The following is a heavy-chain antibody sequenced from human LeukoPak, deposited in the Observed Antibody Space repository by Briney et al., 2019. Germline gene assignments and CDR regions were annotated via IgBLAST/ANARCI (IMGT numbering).Heavy chain of an antibody. CDR3: ARAPRGIAAAAGY. CDR2: INPNSGGT. J-gene: IGHJ4*02. CDR1: GYTFTGYY. V-gene: IGHV1-2*02. D-gene: IGHD6-13*01. Sequence: ASVKVSCTASGYTFTGYYMHWVRQAPGQGLEWMGWINPNSGGTNYAQKFQGRVTMARDTSISTAYMELSRLRSDDTAVYYCARAPRGIAAAAGYWGQGTLVTVSS.